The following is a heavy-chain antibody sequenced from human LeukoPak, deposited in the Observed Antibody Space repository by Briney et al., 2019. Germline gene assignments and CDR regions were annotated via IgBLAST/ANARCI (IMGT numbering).Heavy chain of an antibody. CDR2: ISYDGSNK. V-gene: IGHV3-30*18. Sequence: GGSLRLSCAASGFTFSSYGMHWVRQAPGKGLEWVAVISYDGSNKYYADSVEGRFTISRDNSKNTLYLQMNSLRAEDTAVYYCAKDHGLVPDDWGQGTLVTVSS. CDR3: AKDHGLVPDD. J-gene: IGHJ4*02. CDR1: GFTFSSYG. D-gene: IGHD1-14*01.